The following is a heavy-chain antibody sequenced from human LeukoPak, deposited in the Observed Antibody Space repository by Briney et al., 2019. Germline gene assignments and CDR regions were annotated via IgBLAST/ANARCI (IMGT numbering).Heavy chain of an antibody. D-gene: IGHD3-10*01. CDR1: GGSISSYY. V-gene: IGHV4-59*12. CDR2: IHYSGST. Sequence: PSETLSLTCTVSGGSISSYYWSWIRQPPGKGLEWIGYIHYSGSTNYKASLKSRVSISVDTSKNQFSLKLSSVTAADTAVYYCARADYYGSGSYYSFDYWGQGTLVTVSS. J-gene: IGHJ4*02. CDR3: ARADYYGSGSYYSFDY.